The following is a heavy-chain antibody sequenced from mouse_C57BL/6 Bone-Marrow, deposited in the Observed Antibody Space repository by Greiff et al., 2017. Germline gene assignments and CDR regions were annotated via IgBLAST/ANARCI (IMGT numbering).Heavy chain of an antibody. CDR2: ILPGSGST. CDR1: GYTFTGYW. V-gene: IGHV1-9*01. CDR3: ARIGYYYGSSYCAMDY. J-gene: IGHJ4*01. Sequence: QVQLQQSGAELMKPGASVKLSCKATGYTFTGYWIEWVKQRPGHGLEWIGEILPGSGSTNYNEKFKGKATFTADTSSNTAYMQLSSLTTEDSAIYYCARIGYYYGSSYCAMDYWGQGTSVTVSS. D-gene: IGHD1-1*01.